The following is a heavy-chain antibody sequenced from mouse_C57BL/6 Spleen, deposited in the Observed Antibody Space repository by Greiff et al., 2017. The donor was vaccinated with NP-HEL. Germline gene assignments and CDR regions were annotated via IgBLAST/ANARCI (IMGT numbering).Heavy chain of an antibody. D-gene: IGHD4-1*01. V-gene: IGHV1-72*01. CDR1: GYTFTSYW. J-gene: IGHJ2*01. Sequence: QVQLQQPGAELVKPGASVKLSCKASGYTFTSYWMHWVKQRPGRGLEWIGRIDLNSGGTKYNEKFKSKATLTVDKPSSTAYMQLSSLTSEDSAVYYCARSGNWDDYFDYWGQGTTLTVSS. CDR3: ARSGNWDDYFDY. CDR2: IDLNSGGT.